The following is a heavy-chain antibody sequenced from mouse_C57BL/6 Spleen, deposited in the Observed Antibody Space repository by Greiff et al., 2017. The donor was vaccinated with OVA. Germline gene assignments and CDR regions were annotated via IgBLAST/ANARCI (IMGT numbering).Heavy chain of an antibody. CDR3: ARKGLYEGSIKGYAMDY. J-gene: IGHJ4*01. Sequence: EVQLQQSGPELVKPGASVTISCKASGYSFTDYNMNWVKQRNGKSLEWIGVINPNYGTTSYNQKFKGKATLTVDQSSSTAYMQLNSLTSEDSAVYYCARKGLYEGSIKGYAMDYWGQGTSVTVS. D-gene: IGHD1-1*01. V-gene: IGHV1-39*01. CDR2: INPNYGTT. CDR1: GYSFTDYN.